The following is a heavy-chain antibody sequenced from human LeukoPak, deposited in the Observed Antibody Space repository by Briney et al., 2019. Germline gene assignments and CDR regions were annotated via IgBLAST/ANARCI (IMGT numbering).Heavy chain of an antibody. CDR1: GFTFTDYF. CDR2: IKHNGGEK. V-gene: IGHV3-7*01. CDR3: ARDRGWRSSGYYLYHFDY. Sequence: GGSLRLSCVASGFTFTDYFMSWVRQAPGKGLEWVASIKHNGGEKYYVDSVKGRFTITRDNAKNSLYLEMSSLRVEDTAVYYCARDRGWRSSGYYLYHFDYWAQGTLVTFAP. J-gene: IGHJ4*02. D-gene: IGHD3-22*01.